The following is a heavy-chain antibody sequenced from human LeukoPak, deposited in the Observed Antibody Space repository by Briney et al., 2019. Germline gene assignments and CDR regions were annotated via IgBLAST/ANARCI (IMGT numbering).Heavy chain of an antibody. J-gene: IGHJ4*02. V-gene: IGHV4-34*01. CDR2: INHSEST. CDR3: ARGRYSSSWYVVRGVIDY. Sequence: SETLSLTCAVYGGSFSGNYWSWIPQPPGKGLEWIGEINHSESTNDNPSLKSRVTISIATSKKQFSPKLSSVAAADTAVYYCARGRYSSSWYVVRGVIDYWGQGTLVSVSS. CDR1: GGSFSGNY. D-gene: IGHD6-13*01.